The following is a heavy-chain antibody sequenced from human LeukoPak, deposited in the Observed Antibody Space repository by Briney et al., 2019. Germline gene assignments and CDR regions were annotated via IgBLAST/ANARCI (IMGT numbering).Heavy chain of an antibody. J-gene: IGHJ4*02. CDR1: GGSISSYY. CDR3: ARYSSSWQFDY. D-gene: IGHD6-13*01. Sequence: PSETLSLTCTVSGGSISSYYWSWIRQPAGKGLEWIGRIYTSGSTNYNPSLKSRVTMSVDTSKNQFPLKLSSVTAADTTVYYCARYSSSWQFDYWGQGTLVTVSS. V-gene: IGHV4-4*07. CDR2: IYTSGST.